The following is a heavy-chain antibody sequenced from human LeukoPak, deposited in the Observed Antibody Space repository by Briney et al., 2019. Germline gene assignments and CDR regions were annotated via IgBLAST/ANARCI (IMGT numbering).Heavy chain of an antibody. V-gene: IGHV1-18*04. CDR1: GFRFTSFV. CDR3: ARDSDYSGNGNGDWFDP. D-gene: IGHD4-11*01. J-gene: IGHJ5*02. CDR2: ISNYFGVT. Sequence: ASVQVSCKASGFRFTSFVVSWVRPATGQGLEWMGWISNYFGVTHYAEKFEDRVTMTIDTSTATAYMELRSLRYDDTAIYYCARDSDYSGNGNGDWFDPWGQGTVVTVSS.